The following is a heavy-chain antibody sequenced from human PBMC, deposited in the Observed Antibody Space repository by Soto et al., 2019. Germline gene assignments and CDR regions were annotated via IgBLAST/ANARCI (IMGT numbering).Heavy chain of an antibody. D-gene: IGHD5-12*01. J-gene: IGHJ4*02. CDR3: LNVEIVSTPGL. CDR2: SRNKAKSYST. CDR1: GFTFSDHY. V-gene: IGHV3-72*01. Sequence: EVQLEESGGGLVQPGGSLRLSCAASGFTFSDHYIDWVRQAPGKGLEWVGRSRNKAKSYSTSYAASVKGRFTISRDDLKNSVYLQMDSLTSEDTAVYYCLNVEIVSTPGLWGQGTLVTVSS.